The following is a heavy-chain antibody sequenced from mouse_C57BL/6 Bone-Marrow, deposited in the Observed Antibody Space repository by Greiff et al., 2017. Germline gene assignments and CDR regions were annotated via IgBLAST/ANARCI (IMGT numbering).Heavy chain of an antibody. V-gene: IGHV5-17*01. Sequence: EVKLVESGGGLVKPGGSLKLSCAASGFTFSDYGMHWVRQAPEKGLEWVAYISSGSSTIYYADTVKGRFTISRDNAKNTLFLQMTRLRSEDTAMYYCAKTGGYFDFWGTGTTVTVSS. CDR1: GFTFSDYG. J-gene: IGHJ1*03. D-gene: IGHD4-1*01. CDR3: AKTGGYFDF. CDR2: ISSGSSTI.